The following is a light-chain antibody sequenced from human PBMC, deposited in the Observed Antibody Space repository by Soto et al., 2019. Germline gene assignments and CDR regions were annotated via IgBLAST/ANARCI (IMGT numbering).Light chain of an antibody. Sequence: QSVLTQPASVSGSPGQSITISCTGTNSDVGAYNYVSWFQQHPGKAPKLIIFEVSNRPSGVSHRFSGSKSGNTASLTISGLQTEDEAEYYCCSYVGSSTYVFGTGTKVTVL. J-gene: IGLJ1*01. CDR1: NSDVGAYNY. CDR3: CSYVGSSTYV. CDR2: EVS. V-gene: IGLV2-14*01.